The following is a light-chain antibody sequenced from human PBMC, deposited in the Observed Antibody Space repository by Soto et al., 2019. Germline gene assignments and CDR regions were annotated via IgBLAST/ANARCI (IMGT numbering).Light chain of an antibody. CDR1: QSVSSY. CDR3: QQYGSSGT. Sequence: EIVMTQPPGTLSVSPGERATLSCRAGQSVSSYLAWYQQKPGQAPRLLIYGASTRATGIPAGLSGSGSGTEFTLTISSLQSEDFAVYYCQQYGSSGTFGQGTKVDNK. J-gene: IGKJ1*01. CDR2: GAS. V-gene: IGKV3-15*01.